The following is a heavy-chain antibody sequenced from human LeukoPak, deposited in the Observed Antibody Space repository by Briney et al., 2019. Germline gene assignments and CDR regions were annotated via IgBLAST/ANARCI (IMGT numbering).Heavy chain of an antibody. D-gene: IGHD4-17*01. V-gene: IGHV6-1*01. J-gene: IGHJ4*02. Sequence: SQTLSLTCAISGDSAFSNSSWNWIRQSPSRGLEWLGRTYQRSKWYNDYAVSVKSRITINPDISKNQFSLQLNSVTPEDTAVYYCARDLRADGEIDYWGQGTLVTVSS. CDR2: TYQRSKWYN. CDR1: GDSAFSNSS. CDR3: ARDLRADGEIDY.